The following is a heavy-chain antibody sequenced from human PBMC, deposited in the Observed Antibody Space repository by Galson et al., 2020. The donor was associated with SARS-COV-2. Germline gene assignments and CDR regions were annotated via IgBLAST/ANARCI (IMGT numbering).Heavy chain of an antibody. D-gene: IGHD2-2*01. V-gene: IGHV1-58*02. CDR2: IVVGSGNT. CDR3: AAVSCSSTSCFDAFDI. CDR1: GFTLTSSA. J-gene: IGHJ3*02. Sequence: TVKVSCKASGFTLTSSAMQWVRQARGQRLEWIGWIVVGSGNTNYAQKFQERVTITRDMSTSTAYMELSSLRSEDTAVYYCAAVSCSSTSCFDAFDIWGQGTMVTVSS.